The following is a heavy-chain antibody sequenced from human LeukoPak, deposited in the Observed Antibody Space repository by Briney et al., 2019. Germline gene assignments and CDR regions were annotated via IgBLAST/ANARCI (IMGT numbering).Heavy chain of an antibody. V-gene: IGHV3-30*03. CDR2: ISYDGNYK. Sequence: PGGSLRLSCAASGFSFSSYGMHWVRQAPGKGLEWVAVISYDGNYKYYADSVKGRFTISRDNAKNSLYLQMNSLRDEDTAVYYCARARGAGPGGHFDYWGQGTLVTVSS. J-gene: IGHJ4*02. D-gene: IGHD6-19*01. CDR1: GFSFSSYG. CDR3: ARARGAGPGGHFDY.